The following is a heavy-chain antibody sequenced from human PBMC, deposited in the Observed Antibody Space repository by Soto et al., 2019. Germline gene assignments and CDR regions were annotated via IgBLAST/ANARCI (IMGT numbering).Heavy chain of an antibody. CDR2: IWYDGSNK. V-gene: IGHV3-33*01. Sequence: QVQLVESGGGVVQPGRSLRLSCAAYGFTFSNYGMHWVRQAPGKGLEWVAVIWYDGSNKYYADSVKGRFTISRDNSKNTLYLQMNSLRAEDTAVYYCARDYDILTGYCLDYWGQGTLVTVSS. CDR3: ARDYDILTGYCLDY. CDR1: GFTFSNYG. D-gene: IGHD3-9*01. J-gene: IGHJ4*02.